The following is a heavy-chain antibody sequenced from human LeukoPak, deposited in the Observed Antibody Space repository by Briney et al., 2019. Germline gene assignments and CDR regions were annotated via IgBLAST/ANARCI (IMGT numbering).Heavy chain of an antibody. CDR2: IYYGGST. V-gene: IGHV4-39*02. D-gene: IGHD1-26*01. Sequence: NPSETLSLTCTVSGGSISSSSYYWNWIRQPPGKGLEWIGSIYYGGSTYYNPSLKSRVTISVDTSTNQFSLKLSSVTAADTAVYYCARETSGSSIDYWGQGTLVTVSS. CDR3: ARETSGSSIDY. CDR1: GGSISSSSYY. J-gene: IGHJ4*02.